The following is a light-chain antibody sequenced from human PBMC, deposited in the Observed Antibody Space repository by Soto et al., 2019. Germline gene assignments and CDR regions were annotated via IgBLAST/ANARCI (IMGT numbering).Light chain of an antibody. CDR1: QSIHTS. CDR3: QQRNVWHPIT. Sequence: VLTQSPATLSLSPGERATLSCRASQSIHTSLAWYQQKPGQPPRLVVYDSTLRANGVPDRFGGSRSGTEFTLTINNLEPDDFAVYYCQQRNVWHPITFGQGTRLEI. CDR2: DST. J-gene: IGKJ5*01. V-gene: IGKV3D-11*02.